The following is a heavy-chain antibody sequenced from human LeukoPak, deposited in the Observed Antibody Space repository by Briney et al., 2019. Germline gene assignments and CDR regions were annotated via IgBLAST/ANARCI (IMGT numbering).Heavy chain of an antibody. CDR3: ARVLDSSGRYGMDV. CDR1: GFNVSRYY. CDR2: TFAGNST. Sequence: PGGSLRLSCGASGFNVSRYYMSWVRQALGKGLEWVSVTFAGNSTYYTDSVKGRFAISRDNPKNALYLQMNSLRAEDTAVYYCARVLDSSGRYGMDVWGQGTTVTVSS. D-gene: IGHD6-19*01. J-gene: IGHJ6*02. V-gene: IGHV3-53*01.